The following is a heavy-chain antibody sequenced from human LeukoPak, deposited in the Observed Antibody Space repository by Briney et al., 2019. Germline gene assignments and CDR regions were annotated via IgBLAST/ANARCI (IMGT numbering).Heavy chain of an antibody. CDR2: IYYSGST. CDR3: ARGMTTVASPDY. D-gene: IGHD4-23*01. J-gene: IGHJ4*02. V-gene: IGHV4-59*01. Sequence: PSETLSLTCTVSGGSISSYYWSWIRQPPGKGLEWIGYIYYSGSTNYNPSLKSRVAISVDTSKNQFSLKLTSVSAADTAVYYCARGMTTVASPDYWGQGTLVTVSS. CDR1: GGSISSYY.